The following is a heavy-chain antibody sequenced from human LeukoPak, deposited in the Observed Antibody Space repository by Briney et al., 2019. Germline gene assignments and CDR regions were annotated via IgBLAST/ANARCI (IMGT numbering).Heavy chain of an antibody. D-gene: IGHD1-26*01. V-gene: IGHV1-69*06. J-gene: IGHJ4*02. CDR1: GGTFSSYA. CDR3: ARGRGELYFDY. Sequence: SVKVSCKASGGTFSSYAISWVRQAPGQGLEWMRGIIPIFGSANYAQKFQGRVTITADKSTSTAYMELSSLRSEDTAVYYCARGRGELYFDYWGQGTLVTVSS. CDR2: IIPIFGSA.